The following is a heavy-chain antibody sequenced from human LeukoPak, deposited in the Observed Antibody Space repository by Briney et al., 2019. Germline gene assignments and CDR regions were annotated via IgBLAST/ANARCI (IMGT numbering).Heavy chain of an antibody. Sequence: PGGSLRLSCAASGISISSYAMSWVRQAPGTGQERVSGISISGGSTSYADSVKGRFTISRDNPRNTLYMVTNSLRAEDTALYYWAIMPPCYPGRGYWVQWGQGTLFT. CDR1: GISISSYA. CDR3: AIMPPCYPGRGYWVQ. V-gene: IGHV3-23*01. J-gene: IGHJ4*02. D-gene: IGHD3-22*01. CDR2: ISISGGST.